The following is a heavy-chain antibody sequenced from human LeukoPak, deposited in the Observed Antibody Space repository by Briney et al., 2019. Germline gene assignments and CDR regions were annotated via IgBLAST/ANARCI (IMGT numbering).Heavy chain of an antibody. V-gene: IGHV3-33*08. D-gene: IGHD3-22*01. Sequence: HPGGSLRLSCAASGFTFTNYWMHWVRQAPGKGLEWVAVIWYDGTNKYYADSVKGRFTISRDNSKNTLFLQMNSLRAEDTAVYYCARAAYDSSGYLTLWGQGTLVTVSS. CDR2: IWYDGTNK. CDR3: ARAAYDSSGYLTL. J-gene: IGHJ4*02. CDR1: GFTFTNYW.